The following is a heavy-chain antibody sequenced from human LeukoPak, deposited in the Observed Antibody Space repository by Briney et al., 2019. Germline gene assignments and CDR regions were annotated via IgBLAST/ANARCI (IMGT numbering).Heavy chain of an antibody. J-gene: IGHJ5*02. D-gene: IGHD3-22*01. V-gene: IGHV4-30-4*01. Sequence: SETLSLTCTVSGGSISSGDYYWSWIRQPPGKGLEWIAYMYYSGSTYYNPSLKSRVTMSADTSKKQLPLQLRSVTAADTAVYYCARPYYYDSRIDPWGQGILVTVSS. CDR2: MYYSGST. CDR3: ARPYYYDSRIDP. CDR1: GGSISSGDYY.